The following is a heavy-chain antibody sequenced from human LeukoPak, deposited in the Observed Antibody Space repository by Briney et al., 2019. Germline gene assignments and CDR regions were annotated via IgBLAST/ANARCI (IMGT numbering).Heavy chain of an antibody. CDR2: ISVYYGST. CDR1: GYTFTICG. V-gene: IGHV1-18*04. D-gene: IGHD5-12*01. CDR3: ARGYSGYENWFDP. J-gene: IGHJ5*02. Sequence: ASVTVSCKSSGYTFTICGISWVRQAPGQGLGWMGWISVYYGSTNYAQKLQGRGTMTTDTSTSTAYMELRSLRSDDTAVYYCARGYSGYENWFDPWGQGTLVTVSS.